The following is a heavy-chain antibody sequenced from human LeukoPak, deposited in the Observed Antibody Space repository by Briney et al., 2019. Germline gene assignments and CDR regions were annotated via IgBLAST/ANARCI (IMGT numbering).Heavy chain of an antibody. J-gene: IGHJ4*02. Sequence: SETLSLTCTVSVGSMNSYYWTWIRQPPGKGLEWIGYIYYSGSTNYNPSLKSRVTISVDTSKNQFSLKLSSVTAADTAVYYCARIAYYYDSSGPNRPLYYFDYWGQGTLVTVSS. CDR3: ARIAYYYDSSGPNRPLYYFDY. CDR2: IYYSGST. V-gene: IGHV4-59*01. D-gene: IGHD3-22*01. CDR1: VGSMNSYY.